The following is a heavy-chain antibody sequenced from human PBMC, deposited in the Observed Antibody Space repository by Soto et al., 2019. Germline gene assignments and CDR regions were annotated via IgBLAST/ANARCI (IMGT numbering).Heavy chain of an antibody. CDR2: IIAGSDKV. Sequence: QVQLVQSGAEVKKPGASVKVSCKGSEYSFTSQTIHWVRQAPGQRLEWMGWIIAGSDKVKYSQKFQDRLTITRDTSASTAYMELYSLRAEDTAVYYCARLGVCAGDPCYPLDVWGQGTLVTVSS. CDR1: EYSFTSQT. V-gene: IGHV1-3*01. D-gene: IGHD2-21*01. CDR3: ARLGVCAGDPCYPLDV. J-gene: IGHJ3*01.